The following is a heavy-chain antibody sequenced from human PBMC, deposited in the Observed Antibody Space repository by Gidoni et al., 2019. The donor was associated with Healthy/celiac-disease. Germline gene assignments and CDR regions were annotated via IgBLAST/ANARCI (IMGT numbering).Heavy chain of an antibody. V-gene: IGHV5-51*03. J-gene: IGHJ3*02. CDR1: GYSLTSYW. D-gene: IGHD3-10*01. Sequence: ELQLVQSGAAVQQPGQSLTISCQGSGYSLTSYWIGEVRPMPGKGLEWMGIIYPDDSDTRYSPSFQGQVTISAYKSISTAYLQWSSLKASDTAMYYCARRYYYGSGSFNDAFDIWGQGTMVTVSS. CDR2: IYPDDSDT. CDR3: ARRYYYGSGSFNDAFDI.